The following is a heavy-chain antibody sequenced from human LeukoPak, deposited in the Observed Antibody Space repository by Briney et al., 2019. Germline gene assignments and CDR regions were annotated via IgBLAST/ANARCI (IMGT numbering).Heavy chain of an antibody. CDR1: GGSISSYY. CDR2: IYYSGST. J-gene: IGHJ4*02. CDR3: ARVSGYSSGWYGFYFDY. V-gene: IGHV4-59*08. Sequence: KPSETLSLNCTVSGGSISSYYWSWIRQPPGKGLEGIGYIYYSGSTNYNPSLKSRVTISVDTSKNQFSLKLSSVTAADTAVYYCARVSGYSSGWYGFYFDYWGQGTLVTVSS. D-gene: IGHD6-19*01.